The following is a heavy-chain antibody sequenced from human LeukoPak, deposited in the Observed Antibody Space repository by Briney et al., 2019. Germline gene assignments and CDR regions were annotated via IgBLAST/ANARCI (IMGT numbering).Heavy chain of an antibody. CDR1: GGSFSGYY. CDR2: INNSGST. CDR3: ARGPGIFGVVIMGGLDY. Sequence: SETLSLTCAVYGGSFSGYYWSWIRQPPGKGLEWVGEINNSGSTNYNPSLKSRVTISVDTSKNQFSLKLSSVTAADTAVYYCARGPGIFGVVIMGGLDYWGQGTLVTVSS. V-gene: IGHV4-34*01. J-gene: IGHJ4*02. D-gene: IGHD3-3*01.